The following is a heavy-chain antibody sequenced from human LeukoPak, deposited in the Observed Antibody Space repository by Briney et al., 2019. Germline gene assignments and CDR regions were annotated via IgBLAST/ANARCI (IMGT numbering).Heavy chain of an antibody. V-gene: IGHV3-7*01. J-gene: IGHJ3*02. D-gene: IGHD2-15*01. CDR2: IKHDGSEK. CDR1: GFTFSSYW. CDR3: AKVGKVVNDAFDI. Sequence: GGSLRLSCAASGFTFSSYWLSWVRQAPGKGLEWVANIKHDGSEKYYVDSLKGRFTVSRDNAKNALYLQINSLRVGDTAVYYCAKVGKVVNDAFDIWGQGTMVTVSS.